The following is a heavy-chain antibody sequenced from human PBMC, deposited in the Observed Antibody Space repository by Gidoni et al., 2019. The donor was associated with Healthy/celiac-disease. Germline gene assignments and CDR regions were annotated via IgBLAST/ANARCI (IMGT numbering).Heavy chain of an antibody. J-gene: IGHJ5*02. CDR2: INHSGST. Sequence: QVQLQQWGAGLLKPSESLSLTCAVYGGSFSGYYWSWIRQPPGKGLEWIGEINHSGSTNYNPSLKSRVTISVDTSKNQFSLKLSSVTAADTAVYYCARLRWSPRTYWFDPWGQGTLVTVSS. CDR3: ARLRWSPRTYWFDP. V-gene: IGHV4-34*01. CDR1: GGSFSGYY. D-gene: IGHD4-17*01.